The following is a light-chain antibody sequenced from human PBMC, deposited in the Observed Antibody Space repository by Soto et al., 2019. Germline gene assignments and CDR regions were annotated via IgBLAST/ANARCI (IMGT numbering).Light chain of an antibody. Sequence: EIVMTQSPATLSVSPGERATLSCRASQSVSSNLAWYQQKPGQAPRLLIYGASTRATGIPARFSGSGSGTEFTLPISSLQSEDFAVYYCQQCNNWPTFGQGTKVEIK. V-gene: IGKV3-15*01. CDR3: QQCNNWPT. CDR1: QSVSSN. J-gene: IGKJ1*01. CDR2: GAS.